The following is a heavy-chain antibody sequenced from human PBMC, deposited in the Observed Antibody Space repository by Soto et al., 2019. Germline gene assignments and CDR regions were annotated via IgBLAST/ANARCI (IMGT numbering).Heavy chain of an antibody. CDR1: GFTFSSYA. J-gene: IGHJ6*02. D-gene: IGHD3-3*01. CDR3: AKVEQDFWSGYDYYYYGMDV. V-gene: IGHV3-23*01. Sequence: XESLRLSCAASGFTFSSYAMSWVRQAPGKGLEWVSAISGSGGSTYYADSVKGRFTISRDNSKNTLYLQMNSLRAEDTAVYYCAKVEQDFWSGYDYYYYGMDVWGQGTTVTVSS. CDR2: ISGSGGST.